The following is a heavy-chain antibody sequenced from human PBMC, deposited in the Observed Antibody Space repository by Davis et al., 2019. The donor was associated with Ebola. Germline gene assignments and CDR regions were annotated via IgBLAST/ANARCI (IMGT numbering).Heavy chain of an antibody. CDR1: GYTFTSYY. Sequence: AASVKVSCKASGYTFTSYYMHWVRQAPGQGLEWMGWISAYNGNTNYAQKLQGRVTMTTDTSTSTAYMELRSLRSDDTAVYYCARDSVGWVIAAADTAFDIWGQGTMVTVSS. J-gene: IGHJ3*02. D-gene: IGHD6-13*01. CDR3: ARDSVGWVIAAADTAFDI. V-gene: IGHV1-18*04. CDR2: ISAYNGNT.